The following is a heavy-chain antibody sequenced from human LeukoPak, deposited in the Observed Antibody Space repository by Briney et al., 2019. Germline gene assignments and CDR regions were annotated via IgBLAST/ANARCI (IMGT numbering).Heavy chain of an antibody. J-gene: IGHJ5*02. CDR3: ARDPSNTSGWKTWFDP. V-gene: IGHV1-18*01. CDR1: GYTFTSYG. D-gene: IGHD6-19*01. Sequence: GASVKVSCKASGYTFTSYGISWVRQAPGQGLEWMGWISAYNGNTNYAQNLQGGVTMTTDTSTSTAYLELRSLRSDDTAVYYCARDPSNTSGWKTWFDPWGQGTLVTVSS. CDR2: ISAYNGNT.